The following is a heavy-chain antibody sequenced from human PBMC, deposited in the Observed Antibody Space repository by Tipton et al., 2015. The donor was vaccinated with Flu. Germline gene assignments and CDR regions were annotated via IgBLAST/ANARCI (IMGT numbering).Heavy chain of an antibody. CDR3: ARRTKGTMVRGVIVNWFDP. Sequence: TLSLTCAVYGGSFSGYYWSWIRQPPGKGLEWIGEINHSGSTNCNPSLKSRVTISVDTSKNQFSLKLSSVTAADTAVYYCARRTKGTMVRGVIVNWFDPWGQGTLVTVSS. CDR2: INHSGST. J-gene: IGHJ5*02. CDR1: GGSFSGYY. V-gene: IGHV4-34*01. D-gene: IGHD3-10*01.